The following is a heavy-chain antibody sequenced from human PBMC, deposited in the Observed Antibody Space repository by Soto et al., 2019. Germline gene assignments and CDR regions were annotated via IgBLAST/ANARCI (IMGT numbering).Heavy chain of an antibody. Sequence: EASVKVSCKASGYTFTSYYMHWVRQAPGQGLEWMGIINPSGGSTSYAQKFQGRVTMTRDTSTSTVYMELSSLRSEDTAVYYCARDPSSVYGSGSYSFFDYWGQGTLVTVSS. D-gene: IGHD3-10*01. CDR3: ARDPSSVYGSGSYSFFDY. CDR2: INPSGGST. CDR1: GYTFTSYY. V-gene: IGHV1-46*01. J-gene: IGHJ4*02.